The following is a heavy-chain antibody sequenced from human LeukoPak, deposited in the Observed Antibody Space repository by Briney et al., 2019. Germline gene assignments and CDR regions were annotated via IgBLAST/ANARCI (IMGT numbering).Heavy chain of an antibody. Sequence: GGSLRLSCAASGFTFNSYDMHWVRQTIGKGLEWVSGIGTAGDTYYAGSVKGRSTISRENAKNSLYLQMNSLRAEDTAVYYCARSRTGTYYGMDVWGQGTTVTVSS. CDR2: IGTAGDT. CDR3: ARSRTGTYYGMDV. J-gene: IGHJ6*02. D-gene: IGHD3/OR15-3a*01. CDR1: GFTFNSYD. V-gene: IGHV3-13*01.